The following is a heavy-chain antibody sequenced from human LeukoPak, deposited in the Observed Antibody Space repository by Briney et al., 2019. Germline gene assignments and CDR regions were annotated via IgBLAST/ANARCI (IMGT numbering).Heavy chain of an antibody. J-gene: IGHJ4*02. CDR1: GFTFSSYA. CDR3: ARDSIPNSSSSGAFDY. D-gene: IGHD6-6*01. Sequence: GGSLRLSCAASGFTFSSYAMSWVRQAPGKGLEWVSAISGSGGSTYYADSVKGRFTISRDNAKNSLYLQMNSLRAEDTAVHYCARDSIPNSSSSGAFDYWGQGTLVTVSS. V-gene: IGHV3-23*01. CDR2: ISGSGGST.